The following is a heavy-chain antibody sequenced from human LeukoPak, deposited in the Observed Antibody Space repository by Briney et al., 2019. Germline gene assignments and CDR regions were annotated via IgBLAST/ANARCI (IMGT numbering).Heavy chain of an antibody. D-gene: IGHD3-22*01. CDR2: ISWNSGSI. J-gene: IGHJ4*02. Sequence: SGGSLRLSCAASGFTFDDYAMHWVRQAPGKGLEWVSGISWNSGSIGYADSVKGRFTISRDNAKNSLYLQMNSLRAEDMALYYCAKAGSGYYDSSGSLGVDYWGQGTLVTVSS. V-gene: IGHV3-9*03. CDR1: GFTFDDYA. CDR3: AKAGSGYYDSSGSLGVDY.